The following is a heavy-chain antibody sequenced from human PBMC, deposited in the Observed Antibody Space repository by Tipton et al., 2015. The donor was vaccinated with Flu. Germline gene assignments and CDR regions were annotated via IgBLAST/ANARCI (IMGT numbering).Heavy chain of an antibody. D-gene: IGHD6-13*01. CDR3: ARGGSAASARGNDY. CDR2: IHPSAGTT. J-gene: IGHJ4*02. V-gene: IGHV1-46*01. Sequence: QSGAEVKKPGDSVKVSCEASGYTFISHWMHWVRQAPGQGLEWMGSIHPSAGTTNYAQKFQGRVTMTRDTSTSTVYMELTSLRSEDTAIYYCARGGSAASARGNDYWGQGTLVTVSS. CDR1: GYTFISHW.